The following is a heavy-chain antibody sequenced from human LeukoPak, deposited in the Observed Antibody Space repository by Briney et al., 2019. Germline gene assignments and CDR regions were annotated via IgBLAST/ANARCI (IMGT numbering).Heavy chain of an antibody. J-gene: IGHJ4*02. CDR2: ISGSGGST. V-gene: IGHV3-23*01. D-gene: IGHD6-13*01. Sequence: GALRLSCSASGFTFYSYAINLVRQASGKGLEWVSAISGSGGSTYYADSVKGRFTISRDNAKNSLYLQMNSLRAEDTAVYYCARRRGAPAGSFDYWGQGTLVTISS. CDR1: GFTFYSYA. CDR3: ARRRGAPAGSFDY.